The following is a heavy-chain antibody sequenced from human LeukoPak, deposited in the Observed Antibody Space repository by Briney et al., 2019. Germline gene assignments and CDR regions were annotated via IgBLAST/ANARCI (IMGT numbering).Heavy chain of an antibody. J-gene: IGHJ6*02. CDR3: AKDRGMGSSGWMDV. D-gene: IGHD6-19*01. CDR1: GFTFSSYG. CDR2: ISYDGSNK. V-gene: IGHV3-30*18. Sequence: GGSLRLSCAASGFTFSSYGMHWVRQAPGKGLEWVAVISYDGSNKYYADSVKGRFTISRDNSKNTLYLQMNSLRAEDTAVYYCAKDRGMGSSGWMDVWGQGTTVTVSS.